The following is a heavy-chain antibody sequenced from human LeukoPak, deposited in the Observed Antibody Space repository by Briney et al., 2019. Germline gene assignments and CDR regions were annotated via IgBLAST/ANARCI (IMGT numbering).Heavy chain of an antibody. V-gene: IGHV5-51*01. CDR1: GSSFTSYW. CDR2: IYPGDSDT. CDR3: ARHRGFGELLALIDY. Sequence: GESLQISCQGSGSSFTSYWIGWVRQLPGKGLEWMGIIYPGDSDTRYSPSFQGQVTISADKSISTAYLQWSSLKASDTAMYYCARHRGFGELLALIDYWGQGTLVTVSS. J-gene: IGHJ4*02. D-gene: IGHD3-10*01.